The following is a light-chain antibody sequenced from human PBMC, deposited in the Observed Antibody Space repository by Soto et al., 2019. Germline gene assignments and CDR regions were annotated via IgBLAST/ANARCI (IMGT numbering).Light chain of an antibody. CDR3: HQYYSSPHT. J-gene: IGKJ2*01. CDR2: WAS. CDR1: QSVLYSSNNKNY. V-gene: IGKV4-1*01. Sequence: DIVMTQSPDSLAVSLGERATINCKSSQSVLYSSNNKNYLAWYQQKPGQPPKLLIYWASTRESGVPDRFSGSGSGTDVTLTISGLQAEDVAVYYCHQYYSSPHTFGQGTKLEIK.